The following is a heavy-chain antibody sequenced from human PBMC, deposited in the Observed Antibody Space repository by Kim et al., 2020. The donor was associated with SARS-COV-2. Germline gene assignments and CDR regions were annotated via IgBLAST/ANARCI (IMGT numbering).Heavy chain of an antibody. D-gene: IGHD3-16*01. CDR1: GGSDTSGGFS. Sequence: SETLSLTCTVSGGSDTSGGFSWTWIRQPPGKGLELIGYISHNGSTFYNPSLKSRVTISVDRPNKQFSLRLTSVTAADTAVYYCANRNLLGEAIRFFDLWGRGKLVTVSS. V-gene: IGHV4-30-2*01. CDR2: ISHNGST. J-gene: IGHJ2*01. CDR3: ANRNLLGEAIRFFDL.